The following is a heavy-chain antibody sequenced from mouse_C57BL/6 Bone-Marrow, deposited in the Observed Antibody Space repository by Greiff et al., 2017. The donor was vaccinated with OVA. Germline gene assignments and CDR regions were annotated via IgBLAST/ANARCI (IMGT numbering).Heavy chain of an antibody. CDR3: SRGLITTVVALGY. V-gene: IGHV3-6*01. J-gene: IGHJ3*01. CDR1: GYSITSGYY. D-gene: IGHD1-1*01. CDR2: ISYDGSN. Sequence: EVQRVESGPGLVKPSQSLSLTCSVTGYSITSGYYWNWIRQFPGNKLEWMGYISYDGSNNYNPSLKNRISITRDTSKNQFFLKLNSVTTEDTATYFFSRGLITTVVALGYWGQGTLVTVSA.